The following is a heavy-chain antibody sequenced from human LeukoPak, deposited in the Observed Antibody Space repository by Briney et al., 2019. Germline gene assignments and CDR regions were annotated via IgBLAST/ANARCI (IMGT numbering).Heavy chain of an antibody. CDR3: ARENVAGNIIDY. CDR1: GGSISSYY. D-gene: IGHD6-19*01. Sequence: SETLSLTCTVSGGSISSYYWSWIRQPPGKGLEWIGYIYYSGSTNYNPSLKSRVTISVDTSKNQFSLKLSSVTAADTAVYYCARENVAGNIIDYWGQGTLVTVSS. CDR2: IYYSGST. J-gene: IGHJ4*02. V-gene: IGHV4-59*01.